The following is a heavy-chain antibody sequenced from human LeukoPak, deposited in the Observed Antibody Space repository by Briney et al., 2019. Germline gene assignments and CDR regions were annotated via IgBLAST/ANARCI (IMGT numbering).Heavy chain of an antibody. Sequence: SETLSLTCTVSGASISSSSFFWGWIRQPPGKGLEWIGEIKHSGSTNYNPSLKSRVTISVDTSKIQFSLKLNSVTAADTAVYYCARGQPQDNRGWYVDYWGQGTLVTVSS. V-gene: IGHV4-39*07. CDR2: IKHSGST. CDR1: GASISSSSFF. D-gene: IGHD6-19*01. CDR3: ARGQPQDNRGWYVDY. J-gene: IGHJ4*02.